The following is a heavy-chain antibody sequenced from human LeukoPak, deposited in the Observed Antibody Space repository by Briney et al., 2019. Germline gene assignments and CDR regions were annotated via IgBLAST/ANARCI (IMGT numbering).Heavy chain of an antibody. CDR2: IYYSGST. J-gene: IGHJ4*02. Sequence: SETLSLTCTVSGGSISSYYWNWVRQPPGKGLEWIGYIYYSGSTNYNPSLKSRVIISLDTSKNQFSLKLSSVTAADTAVYYCARGALTGPFYFDYWGQGTLVTVSS. CDR3: ARGALTGPFYFDY. CDR1: GGSISSYY. D-gene: IGHD3-9*01. V-gene: IGHV4-59*01.